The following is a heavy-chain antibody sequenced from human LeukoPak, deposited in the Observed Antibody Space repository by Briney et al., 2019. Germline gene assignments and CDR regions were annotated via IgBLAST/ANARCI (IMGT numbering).Heavy chain of an antibody. V-gene: IGHV3-23*01. J-gene: IGHJ6*02. D-gene: IGHD5-18*01. CDR3: ARDVTAILAGNVYYYYGMDV. CDR1: GFTFNNYA. Sequence: YPGGSLRLSCAASGFTFNNYAMSWVRQAPGKGLEWVSAISGSGGSTYYADSVKGRFTISRDNAKNSLYLQMNSLRAEDTAVYYCARDVTAILAGNVYYYYGMDVWGQGTTVTVSS. CDR2: ISGSGGST.